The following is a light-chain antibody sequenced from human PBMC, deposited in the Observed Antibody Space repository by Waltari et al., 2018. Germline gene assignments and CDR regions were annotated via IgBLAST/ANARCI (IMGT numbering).Light chain of an antibody. Sequence: EIVMTQSPDTLSVSPGERATLSCSASESVSSNLAWYQQKPGQAPRLLLLGASTRATGNPARFSGSGSGTEFTLTISSLQSEDLAIYYCQQYTDWPPTWTFGQGTKVEI. V-gene: IGKV3-15*01. CDR2: GAS. CDR3: QQYTDWPPTWT. CDR1: ESVSSN. J-gene: IGKJ1*01.